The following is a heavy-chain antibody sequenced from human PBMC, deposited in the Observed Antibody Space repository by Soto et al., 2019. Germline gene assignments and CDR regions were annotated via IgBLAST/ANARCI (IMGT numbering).Heavy chain of an antibody. D-gene: IGHD3-9*01. J-gene: IGHJ4*02. CDR3: ARFDYFTSNF. V-gene: IGHV4-34*01. Sequence: SETLSLTCAVYGGSFSGYYWSWIRQPPGKGLEWIGEINHSGSTNYNPSLKSRVTISVDTSKNQFSLKLSSVTAADTAVYYCARFDYFTSNFWGQGTLVTVSS. CDR2: INHSGST. CDR1: GGSFSGYY.